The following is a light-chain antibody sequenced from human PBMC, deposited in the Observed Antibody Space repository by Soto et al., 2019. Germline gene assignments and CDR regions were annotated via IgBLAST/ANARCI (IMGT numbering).Light chain of an antibody. CDR2: EVS. Sequence: QSALTQPASVSGSPGQSITISCTGTSSDVGGYNSVSWYQQHPGKAPKLMIYEVSNRPSGVSNRFSGSKSDNTASLTISGLQAEDEADYYCSSYTTSSTLLYVFGTGTKVTVL. V-gene: IGLV2-14*01. CDR1: SSDVGGYNS. J-gene: IGLJ1*01. CDR3: SSYTTSSTLLYV.